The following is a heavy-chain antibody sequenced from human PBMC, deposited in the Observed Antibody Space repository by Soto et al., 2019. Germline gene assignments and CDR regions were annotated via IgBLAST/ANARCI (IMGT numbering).Heavy chain of an antibody. D-gene: IGHD3-10*01. CDR2: IYYSGST. V-gene: IGHV4-31*03. CDR3: AREDGSGSYWTKLDY. J-gene: IGHJ4*02. CDR1: GGSISSGGYY. Sequence: SETLSLTCTVSGGSISSGGYYWSWIRQHPGKGLEWIGYIYYSGSTYYNPSLKSRVTISVDTSKNQFSLKLSSVTAADTAVYYCAREDGSGSYWTKLDYWGQGTLVTVSS.